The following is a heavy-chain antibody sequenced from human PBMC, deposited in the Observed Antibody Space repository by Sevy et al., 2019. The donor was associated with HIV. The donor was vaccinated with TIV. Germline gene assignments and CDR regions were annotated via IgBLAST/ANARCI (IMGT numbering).Heavy chain of an antibody. J-gene: IGHJ6*02. CDR1: GYTFTSYG. CDR2: ISAYNGNT. CDR3: ARLDIVVVVAATREVRYGMDV. D-gene: IGHD2-15*01. V-gene: IGHV1-18*01. Sequence: ASVKVSCKASGYTFTSYGISWVRQAPGQGLEWMGWISAYNGNTNYALKLQGRVTMTTDTSTSTAYMELRSLRSDDTAVYYCARLDIVVVVAATREVRYGMDVWGQGTTVTVSS.